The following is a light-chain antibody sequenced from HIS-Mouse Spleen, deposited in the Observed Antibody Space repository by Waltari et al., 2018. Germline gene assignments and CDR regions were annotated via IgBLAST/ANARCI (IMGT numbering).Light chain of an antibody. CDR3: QQLNSYPPT. Sequence: LPQSPSFLSPSLGDRVTITGRASQGIGSYLAWYQQKPGKAPKLLIYAASTLQSGVPSRFSGSGSGTEFTLTISSLQPEDFATYYCQQLNSYPPTFGQGTKVEIK. CDR2: AAS. V-gene: IGKV1-9*01. J-gene: IGKJ1*01. CDR1: QGIGSY.